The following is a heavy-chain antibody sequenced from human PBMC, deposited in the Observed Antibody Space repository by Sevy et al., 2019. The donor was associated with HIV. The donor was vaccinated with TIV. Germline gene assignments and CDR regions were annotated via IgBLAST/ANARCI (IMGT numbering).Heavy chain of an antibody. J-gene: IGHJ3*01. CDR3: AKALNPALESMLQVNLRTLKGFDV. CDR2: ISGPGYNT. V-gene: IGHV3-23*01. Sequence: GGSLRLSCAASGFTFNTHAMNWVRQAPGKGLEWVSTISGPGYNTYYADSVKGRFTISRDNPKNTLHLQMNSLRADDTAVYYCAKALNPALESMLQVNLRTLKGFDVWGQGTMVTVSS. D-gene: IGHD2-8*01. CDR1: GFTFNTHA.